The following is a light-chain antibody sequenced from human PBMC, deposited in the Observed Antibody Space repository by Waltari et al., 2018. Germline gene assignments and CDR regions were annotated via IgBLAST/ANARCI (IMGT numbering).Light chain of an antibody. V-gene: IGLV2-14*01. CDR3: SSYTSSFVV. Sequence: QSALTQPASVSGSPGQSITISCTGTSSDVGGYNYVSSYQQHPGKAPKLMIYDVSKRPSGVSNRFSGSKSGNTVSLTISGLQAEDEADYYCSSYTSSFVVFGGGTKLTVL. J-gene: IGLJ2*01. CDR2: DVS. CDR1: SSDVGGYNY.